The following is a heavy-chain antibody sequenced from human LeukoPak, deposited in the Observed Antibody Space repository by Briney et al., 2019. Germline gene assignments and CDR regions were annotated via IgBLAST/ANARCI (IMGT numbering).Heavy chain of an antibody. J-gene: IGHJ4*02. Sequence: SETLSLTCAAYGGSFSGYYWSWIRQPPGKGLEWIGEINHSGSTNYNPSLKSRVTISVDTSKNQFSLKLSSVTAADTAVYYCASAYDSSGYYGGDYWGQGTLVTVSS. CDR1: GGSFSGYY. D-gene: IGHD3-22*01. CDR3: ASAYDSSGYYGGDY. CDR2: INHSGST. V-gene: IGHV4-34*01.